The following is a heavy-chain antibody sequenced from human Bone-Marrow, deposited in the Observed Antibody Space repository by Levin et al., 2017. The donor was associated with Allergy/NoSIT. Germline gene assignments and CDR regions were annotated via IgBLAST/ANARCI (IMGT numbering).Heavy chain of an antibody. Sequence: PSETLSLTCTVSGGSISGYYWSWVRQPPGKGLEWVGHIFYSGSTNYNPSLKSRVTISINTSKNQFSLNLTSVTAADTAFYYCARSVAGEFDYWGQVTLVTVSS. CDR3: ARSVAGEFDY. J-gene: IGHJ4*02. CDR1: GGSISGYY. D-gene: IGHD3-10*01. CDR2: IFYSGST. V-gene: IGHV4-59*01.